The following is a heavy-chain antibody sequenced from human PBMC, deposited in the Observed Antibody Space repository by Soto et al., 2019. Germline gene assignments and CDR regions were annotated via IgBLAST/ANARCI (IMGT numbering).Heavy chain of an antibody. CDR2: ISGSGGTP. Sequence: GGSLRLSCAASGFTFSSSAMSWVRQAPGRGLEWVSAISGSGGTPYYADSVKGRFTISRDNSRNTLYLVLNSLRAEDTAVYYCAMGLAAAGPLDYWGQGTLVTVSS. D-gene: IGHD6-13*01. CDR3: AMGLAAAGPLDY. V-gene: IGHV3-23*01. J-gene: IGHJ4*02. CDR1: GFTFSSSA.